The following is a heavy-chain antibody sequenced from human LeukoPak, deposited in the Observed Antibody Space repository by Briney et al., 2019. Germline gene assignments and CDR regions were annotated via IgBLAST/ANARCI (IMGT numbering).Heavy chain of an antibody. V-gene: IGHV3-74*01. CDR1: GFTFRNHW. CDR3: VRDATVTLDY. CDR2: INSDGSST. J-gene: IGHJ4*02. Sequence: GGSLRLSCAASGFTFRNHWMHWVRQAPGKGLVWVSRINSDGSSTDYADSVKGRFTISRDNAKNTLYPQMNSLRAEDTAVYYCVRDATVTLDYWGQGTLVTVSS. D-gene: IGHD4-17*01.